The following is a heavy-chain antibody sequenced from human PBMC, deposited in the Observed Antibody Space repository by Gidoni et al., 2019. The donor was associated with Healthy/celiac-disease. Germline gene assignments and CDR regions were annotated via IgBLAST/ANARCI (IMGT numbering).Heavy chain of an antibody. CDR1: GYTFTSYY. D-gene: IGHD2-21*02. J-gene: IGHJ4*02. CDR3: AAREAVTAPFDY. CDR2: INPSGGST. Sequence: QLQLVQSGAEVKKPGASVKVSCKASGYTFTSYYMHWVRQAPGQGLEWMGIINPSGGSTSYAQKFQGRVTMTRDTSTSTVYMELSSLRSEDTAVYYCAAREAVTAPFDYWGQGTLVTVSS. V-gene: IGHV1-46*01.